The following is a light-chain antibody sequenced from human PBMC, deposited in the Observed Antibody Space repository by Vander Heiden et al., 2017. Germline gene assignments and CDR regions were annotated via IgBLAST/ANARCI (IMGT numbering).Light chain of an antibody. Sequence: QSALTQPASVSGSPGQSITISCTGSSSDVGGYRYVSWYQQHPVKAPKLMIYDVTNRPSGASNRFSGSKSGNTASLTISGLQAEDEADYYCTSYTSTNKWVFGGGTKLTVL. V-gene: IGLV2-14*01. J-gene: IGLJ3*02. CDR2: DVT. CDR3: TSYTSTNKWV. CDR1: SSDVGGYRY.